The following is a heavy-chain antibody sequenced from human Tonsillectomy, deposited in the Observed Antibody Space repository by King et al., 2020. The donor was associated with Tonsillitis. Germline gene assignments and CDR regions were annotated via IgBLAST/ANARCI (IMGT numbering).Heavy chain of an antibody. V-gene: IGHV3-30*09. Sequence: VQLVESGGGVVQPGRSLRLSCAASGFTFNTCAMNWVRQAPGKGLEWVAVVSFDGSNEYYADSVEGRFAISRDNSKNTVYLQMNSLTTEDTAVYYCAREGIGAADNVFDVWGQGTVVTVSS. J-gene: IGHJ3*01. CDR3: AREGIGAADNVFDV. CDR1: GFTFNTCA. CDR2: VSFDGSNE. D-gene: IGHD6-13*01.